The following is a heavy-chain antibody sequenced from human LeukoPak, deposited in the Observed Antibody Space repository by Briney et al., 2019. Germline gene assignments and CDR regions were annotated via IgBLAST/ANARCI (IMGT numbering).Heavy chain of an antibody. CDR3: ARVEYSSGWRGGDY. CDR1: GFTFSSYW. V-gene: IGHV3-74*01. J-gene: IGHJ4*02. CDR2: INSDGSST. Sequence: PGGSLRLSCAASGFTFSSYWMHWVRQAPGKGLVWVSRINSDGSSTSYADSVKGRFTISRDNAKNTLYLQMNGLRAEDTAVYYCARVEYSSGWRGGDYWGQGALVTVSS. D-gene: IGHD6-19*01.